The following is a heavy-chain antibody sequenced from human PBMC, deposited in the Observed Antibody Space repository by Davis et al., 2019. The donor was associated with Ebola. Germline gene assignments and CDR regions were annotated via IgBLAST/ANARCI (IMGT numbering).Heavy chain of an antibody. CDR2: IIPIFGTA. CDR3: ARKFPSSSWYQNYWYFDL. CDR1: GGTFSSYA. D-gene: IGHD6-13*01. J-gene: IGHJ2*01. Sequence: SVKVSCKASGGTFSSYAISWVRQAPGQGLEWMGRIIPIFGTANYAQKFQGRVTITADKSTSTAYMELSSLRSEDTAVYYCARKFPSSSWYQNYWYFDLWGRGTLVTVSS. V-gene: IGHV1-69*06.